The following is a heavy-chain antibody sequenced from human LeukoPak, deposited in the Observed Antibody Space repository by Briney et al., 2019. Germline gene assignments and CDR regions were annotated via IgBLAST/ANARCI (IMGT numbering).Heavy chain of an antibody. CDR2: IWFDGSYK. D-gene: IGHD2-15*01. J-gene: IGHJ6*02. V-gene: IGHV3-33*01. Sequence: QAGGSLRLSCAASGFTFSSYGMHWVRQAPGNGLEWVAVIWFDGSYKYYADSVKGRFTISRDNSKNTLYLQMSSLRAEDTALYFCARDPSGGSYYYGMDVWGQGTTVTVSS. CDR1: GFTFSSYG. CDR3: ARDPSGGSYYYGMDV.